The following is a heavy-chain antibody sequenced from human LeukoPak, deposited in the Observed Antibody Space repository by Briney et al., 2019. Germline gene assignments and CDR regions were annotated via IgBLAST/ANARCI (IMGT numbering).Heavy chain of an antibody. CDR2: INHSGRT. V-gene: IGHV4-34*01. J-gene: IGHJ6*03. CDR3: ATVHSGCSSSWYLDYYYYYYMDV. D-gene: IGHD6-13*01. CDR1: GGSFSGYY. Sequence: PSETLSLTCAVYGGSFSGYYWSWLRQPPGKGLEWIGEINHSGRTNYNPSLKSRVTISADTSNNQSSLKLSSVTAADTAVYYSATVHSGCSSSWYLDYYYYYYMDVWGKGTPVTVSS.